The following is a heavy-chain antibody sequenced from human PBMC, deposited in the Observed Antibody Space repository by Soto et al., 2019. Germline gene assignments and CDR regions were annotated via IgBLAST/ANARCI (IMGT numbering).Heavy chain of an antibody. CDR2: IKTDGSST. J-gene: IGHJ4*02. CDR1: GFRFSDYW. Sequence: EVQLVQSGGGLVQPGGSLRLSCAASGFRFSDYWIHWVRQTPGKGLEWVSRIKTDGSSTDYADSVKGRFTISRDNAKSILYLQMNSLSAEDTAVYYCAKREGNTYGLFHWGQGTLVTVSS. D-gene: IGHD5-18*01. CDR3: AKREGNTYGLFH. V-gene: IGHV3-74*01.